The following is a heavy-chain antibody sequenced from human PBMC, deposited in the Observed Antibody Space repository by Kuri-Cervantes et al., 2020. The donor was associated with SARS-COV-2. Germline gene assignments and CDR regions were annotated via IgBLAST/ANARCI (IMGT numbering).Heavy chain of an antibody. Sequence: GGSLRLSCAAAEFTFSNYDMHWVRQPAGKGLEWVSGIGIAGHTFYSGSVKGRFTISRDNAKHALYLQMNGLRAGDTAMYYCARDRDPYSNPAYFDLWGRGTLVTVSS. CDR1: EFTFSNYD. CDR3: ARDRDPYSNPAYFDL. J-gene: IGHJ2*01. V-gene: IGHV3-13*04. CDR2: IGIAGHT. D-gene: IGHD4-11*01.